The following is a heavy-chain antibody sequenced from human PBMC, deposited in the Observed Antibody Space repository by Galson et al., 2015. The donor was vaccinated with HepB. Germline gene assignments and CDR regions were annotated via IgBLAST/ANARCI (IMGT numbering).Heavy chain of an antibody. D-gene: IGHD6-19*01. CDR1: GFTFSNAW. J-gene: IGHJ4*02. CDR3: TRGLAGPGHS. V-gene: IGHV3-15*01. CDR2: IKSKTDGGTT. Sequence: SLRLSCAASGFTFSNAWLSWVRQAPGKGLEWVGRIKSKTDGGTTDYSAPVKGRFTISRDDSKNTLYLQMNGLKTEDTAVYYCTRGLAGPGHSWGQGTLVNVSS.